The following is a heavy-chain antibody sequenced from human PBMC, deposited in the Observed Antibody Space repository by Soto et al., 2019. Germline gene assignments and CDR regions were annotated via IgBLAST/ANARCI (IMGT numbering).Heavy chain of an antibody. CDR3: ARGQRCSSTSCYTWAYYYYGMDV. Sequence: SETLSLTCAVYGGSFSGYYWSWIRQPPGKGLEWIGEINHSGSTNYSPSLKSRVTISVDTSKNQFSLKLSSVTAADTAVYYCARGQRCSSTSCYTWAYYYYGMDVWGQGTTVTVSS. D-gene: IGHD2-2*02. CDR2: INHSGST. V-gene: IGHV4-34*01. CDR1: GGSFSGYY. J-gene: IGHJ6*02.